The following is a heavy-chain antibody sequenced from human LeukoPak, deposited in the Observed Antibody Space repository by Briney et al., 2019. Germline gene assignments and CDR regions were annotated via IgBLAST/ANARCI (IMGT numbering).Heavy chain of an antibody. V-gene: IGHV4-39*01. D-gene: IGHD5-18*01. J-gene: IGHJ4*02. CDR2: IYYSGST. CDR1: GGSISSSYYY. CDR3: ASIRGYNYGPLYFDY. Sequence: PSETLSPTCTVSGGSISSSYYYWGWIRQPPGKGLEWIGSIYYSGSTYYNPSLKSRVTISVDTSKSQFSLKLSSVTAADTAVYYCASIRGYNYGPLYFDYWGQGTLVTVSS.